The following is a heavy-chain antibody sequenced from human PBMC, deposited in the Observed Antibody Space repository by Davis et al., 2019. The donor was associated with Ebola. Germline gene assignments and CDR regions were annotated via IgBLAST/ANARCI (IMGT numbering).Heavy chain of an antibody. Sequence: SVKVSCKASGATFSSYTISWVRQAPGQGLEWVGRIIPILGIANYAQKFQGRVTITADKSTSTAYMELSSLRSEDTAVYYCARDWFGSFDPWGQGTLVTVSS. V-gene: IGHV1-69*04. J-gene: IGHJ5*02. D-gene: IGHD3-10*01. CDR1: GATFSSYT. CDR3: ARDWFGSFDP. CDR2: IIPILGIA.